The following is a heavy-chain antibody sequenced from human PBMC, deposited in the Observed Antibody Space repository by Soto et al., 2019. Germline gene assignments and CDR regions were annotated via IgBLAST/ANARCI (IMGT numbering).Heavy chain of an antibody. V-gene: IGHV4-61*01. Sequence: SETLSLTCTVPGCSVSSGSYYWSWIRQPPGKGLEWIGYIYYSGSTNYNPSLKSRVTISVDTSKNQFSLKLSFVTAADTAVYYCARQGYSYGQWGYYYYGMDVWGQGTTVT. D-gene: IGHD5-18*01. CDR1: GCSVSSGSYY. J-gene: IGHJ6*02. CDR2: IYYSGST. CDR3: ARQGYSYGQWGYYYYGMDV.